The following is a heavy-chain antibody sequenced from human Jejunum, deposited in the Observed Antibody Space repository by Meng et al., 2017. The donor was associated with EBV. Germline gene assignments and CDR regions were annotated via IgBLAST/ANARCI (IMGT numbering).Heavy chain of an antibody. CDR1: GGSVNSGNVY. V-gene: IGHV4-61*01. D-gene: IGHD5-12*01. Sequence: APLEESGPRLVKPSETLSLTCTVSGGSVNSGNVYWSWIRQPPGKGLEWIGYIYYSGSTNYIPSLKSRVTISLDTSKNQFSLKLSSVTAADTAVYYCAGLRYSGYDRAFDYWGQGALVTSPQ. CDR2: IYYSGST. CDR3: AGLRYSGYDRAFDY. J-gene: IGHJ4*02.